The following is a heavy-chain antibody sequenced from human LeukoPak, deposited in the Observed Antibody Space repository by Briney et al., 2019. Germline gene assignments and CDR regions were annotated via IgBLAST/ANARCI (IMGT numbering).Heavy chain of an antibody. D-gene: IGHD3-22*01. V-gene: IGHV3-23*01. J-gene: IGHJ6*02. CDR3: AKRLKRNYYYHYAMDV. CDR2: IDDSGVIR. CDR1: GFTFKTHA. Sequence: PGGSLRLSCAASGFTFKTHAMSWVRQAPGKGLEGVSRIDDSGVIRSYADFVKGRFTISRDNSKITLTLQMNSLRAEDTAVYYCAKRLKRNYYYHYAMDVWGQGTTVTVSS.